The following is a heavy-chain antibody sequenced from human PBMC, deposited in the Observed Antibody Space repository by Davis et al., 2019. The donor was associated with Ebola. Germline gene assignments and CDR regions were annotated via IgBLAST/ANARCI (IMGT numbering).Heavy chain of an antibody. V-gene: IGHV1-46*01. D-gene: IGHD4-23*01. CDR1: GYTFTSYY. J-gene: IGHJ3*02. CDR2: INPSGGST. CDR3: ARACYGGNSGNSCTFDI. Sequence: ASVKVSCKASGYTFTSYYMHWVRQAPGQGLEWMGIINPSGGSTSYAQKFQGRVTMTRDTSTSTAYMELSSLRSEDTAVYYCARACYGGNSGNSCTFDIWGQGTMVTVSS.